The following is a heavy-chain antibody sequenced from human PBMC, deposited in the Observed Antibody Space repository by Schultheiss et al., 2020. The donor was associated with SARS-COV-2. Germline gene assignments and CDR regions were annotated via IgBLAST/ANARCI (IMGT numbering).Heavy chain of an antibody. J-gene: IGHJ4*02. CDR3: AKEGGSGSYLDY. CDR2: ISWNSGSI. V-gene: IGHV3-9*03. Sequence: GGSLRLSCAASGFTFSNAWMNWVRQAPGKGLEWVSGISWNSGSIGYADSVKGRFTISRDNAKNSLYLQMNSLRAEDMALYYCAKEGGSGSYLDYWGQGTLVTVSS. CDR1: GFTFSNAW. D-gene: IGHD3-10*01.